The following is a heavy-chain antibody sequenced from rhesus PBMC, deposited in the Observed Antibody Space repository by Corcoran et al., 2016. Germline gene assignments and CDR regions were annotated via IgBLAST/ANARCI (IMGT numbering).Heavy chain of an antibody. CDR2: ISGSRGST. J-gene: IGHJ2*01. Sequence: QVQLQESGPGLVKPSETLSLTCAVSGGSVSSSNWWSWIRQPPGKGLEWIGYISGSRGSTYYNPSLKSRVTISTDTSKNQFSLKLSSVTAADTAVYYCARDSLTRMITVTITPEWYFDLWGPGTPITISS. CDR3: ARDSLTRMITVTITPEWYFDL. V-gene: IGHV4-65*01. CDR1: GGSVSSSNW. D-gene: IGHD3-9*01.